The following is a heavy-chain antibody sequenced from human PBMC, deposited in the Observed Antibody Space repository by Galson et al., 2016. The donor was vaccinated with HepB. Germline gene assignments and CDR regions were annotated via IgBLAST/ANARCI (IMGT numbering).Heavy chain of an antibody. Sequence: SLRLSCAASGFSFPNAWMSWVRQAPGKGLEWVGRIKSKFDGGTTDYAAPVKGRFTISRHDSKNTLFLQMNSLKPEDTGMYFCVRDDSGYDYFGVFDYWGQGTLVTVSS. CDR3: VRDDSGYDYFGVFDY. J-gene: IGHJ4*02. D-gene: IGHD5-12*01. V-gene: IGHV3-15*01. CDR1: GFSFPNAW. CDR2: IKSKFDGGTT.